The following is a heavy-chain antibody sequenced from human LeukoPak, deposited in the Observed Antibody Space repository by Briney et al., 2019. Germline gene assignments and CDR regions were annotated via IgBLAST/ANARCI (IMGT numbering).Heavy chain of an antibody. Sequence: GGSLRLSCAASGFTFSSHVMNWVRQAPGRGLEWVSTISPGGGFPYYADSVKGRFTIARDNSKNTLYLQMNSLRAEDTGLYYCAKSLPESGADSWGRGALVTVSS. J-gene: IGHJ5*01. D-gene: IGHD2-8*02. CDR2: ISPGGGFP. V-gene: IGHV3-23*01. CDR3: AKSLPESGADS. CDR1: GFTFSSHV.